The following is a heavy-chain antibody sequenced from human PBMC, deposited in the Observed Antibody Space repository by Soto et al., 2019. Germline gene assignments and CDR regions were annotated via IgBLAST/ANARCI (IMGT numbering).Heavy chain of an antibody. D-gene: IGHD2-15*01. V-gene: IGHV4-59*01. CDR3: ARELCSGGSCYSDY. CDR2: IYYSGST. CDR1: GGSISSYY. Sequence: SENLSLTCTVSGGSISSYYWSWLRQPPGKGLEWIGYIYYSGSTNYNPSLKSRVTISVDTSRNQFSLKLSSVTAADTAVYYCARELCSGGSCYSDYWGQGTLVTVS. J-gene: IGHJ4*02.